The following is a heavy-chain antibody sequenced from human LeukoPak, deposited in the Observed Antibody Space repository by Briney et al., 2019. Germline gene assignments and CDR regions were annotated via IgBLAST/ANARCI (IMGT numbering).Heavy chain of an antibody. Sequence: SQTLSLTCTVSGGSINSGDYYWTWIRQPPGKGLEWIGYIYYSGTTYYNPSLQSRLIISLDTSKNHFSLKLSSVTAADTAVYYCARFSGTRPGYWGQGSLVTVSS. V-gene: IGHV4-30-4*01. D-gene: IGHD3-10*01. CDR3: ARFSGTRPGY. CDR1: GGSINSGDYY. J-gene: IGHJ4*02. CDR2: IYYSGTT.